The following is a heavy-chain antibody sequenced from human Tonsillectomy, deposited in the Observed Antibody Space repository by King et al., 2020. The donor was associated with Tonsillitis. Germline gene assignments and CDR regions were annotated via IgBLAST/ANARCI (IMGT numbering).Heavy chain of an antibody. CDR1: GFTFSGYA. CDR2: ISYDGSNK. J-gene: IGHJ3*02. Sequence: VQLVESGGGVVQPGRSLRLSCAASGFTFSGYAMHWVRQAPGKGLEWVSFISYDGSNKYYTDSVKGRIIISRDNSKNTLYLQMNSLRVEDTAVYFCARVQNRGYSYGDAFDIWGQGTMVTVSS. V-gene: IGHV3-30-3*01. CDR3: ARVQNRGYSYGDAFDI. D-gene: IGHD5-18*01.